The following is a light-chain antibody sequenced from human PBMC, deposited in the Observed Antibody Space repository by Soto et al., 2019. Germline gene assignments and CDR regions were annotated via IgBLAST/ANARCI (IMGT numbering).Light chain of an antibody. CDR3: LSYTTSSTFV. V-gene: IGLV2-14*01. Sequence: LTQPPSVSVAPGQTARISCGGDNIGTKSVSWYQQHPGKAPKLIVFQVSFRPSAVSDRFSGSKSDNTASLTISGLQTEDEADYYCLSYTTSSTFVFGTGTKVTVL. CDR2: QVS. J-gene: IGLJ1*01. CDR1: NIGTKS.